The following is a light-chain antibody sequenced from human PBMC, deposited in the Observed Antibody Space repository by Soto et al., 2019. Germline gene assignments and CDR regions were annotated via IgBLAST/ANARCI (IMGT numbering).Light chain of an antibody. CDR3: CSYAGSYTFDVV. CDR1: SSDVGGYNY. J-gene: IGLJ2*01. Sequence: QSVLTQPRSVSGSPGQSVTMSCTGTSSDVGGYNYVSWYQQHPGKAPKLMIYDVSKRPSGVPDRFSGSKSGNTASLTISGLQAEDEADYYCCSYAGSYTFDVVFGGGTKVTVL. CDR2: DVS. V-gene: IGLV2-11*01.